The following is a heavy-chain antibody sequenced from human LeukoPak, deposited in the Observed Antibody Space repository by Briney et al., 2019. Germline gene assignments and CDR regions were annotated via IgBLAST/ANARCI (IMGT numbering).Heavy chain of an antibody. CDR1: GYTLTELS. CDR2: FDPEDGET. Sequence: RGASVKVSCKVSGYTLTELSMHWVRQAPGKGLEWMGGFDPEDGETIYAQKFQGRVTMTEDTSTDTAYMELSSLRSEDTAVYYCATGIFDQGAFDIWGQGTMVTVSS. V-gene: IGHV1-24*01. J-gene: IGHJ3*02. D-gene: IGHD3-3*01. CDR3: ATGIFDQGAFDI.